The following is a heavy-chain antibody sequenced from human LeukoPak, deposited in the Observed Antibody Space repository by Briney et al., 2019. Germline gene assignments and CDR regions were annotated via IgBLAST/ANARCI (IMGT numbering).Heavy chain of an antibody. V-gene: IGHV1-69*05. Sequence: SVKVSCKASGGTFSSYAISWVRQAPGQGLEWMGGILPILGTANYAQKFQGRVTITTDESTSTAYMELSSLRSGDTAVYYCARSRPEDGYNEYYYYYYMDVWGKGTTVTVSS. CDR2: ILPILGTA. J-gene: IGHJ6*03. CDR3: ARSRPEDGYNEYYYYYYMDV. CDR1: GGTFSSYA. D-gene: IGHD5-24*01.